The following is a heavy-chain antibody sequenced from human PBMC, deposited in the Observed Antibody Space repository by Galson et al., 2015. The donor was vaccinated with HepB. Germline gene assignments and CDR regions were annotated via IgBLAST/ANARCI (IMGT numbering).Heavy chain of an antibody. D-gene: IGHD3-9*01. J-gene: IGHJ4*02. V-gene: IGHV3-20*04. CDR3: AREYYDILLGQLYFDY. CDR2: INWNGGST. Sequence: SLRLSCAASGFTFDDYGMSWVRQAPGKGLEWVSGINWNGGSTGYADSVKGRFTISRDNAKNSLYLQMNSLRAEDTALYYCAREYYDILLGQLYFDYWGQGTLVTVSS. CDR1: GFTFDDYG.